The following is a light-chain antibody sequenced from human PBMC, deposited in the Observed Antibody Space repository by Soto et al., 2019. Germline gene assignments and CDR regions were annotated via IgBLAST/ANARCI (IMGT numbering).Light chain of an antibody. Sequence: EIVLTQSPGTLSLSPGERATLSCRASQSVSSSSLAWYQQKPGRAPRLLIHGASTRASGIPDRFTGSGSGTDFTLTIRRLEPEDFAVYYCQQYGGSPMYTFGQGTKLEIK. CDR3: QQYGGSPMYT. V-gene: IGKV3-20*01. J-gene: IGKJ2*01. CDR1: QSVSSSS. CDR2: GAS.